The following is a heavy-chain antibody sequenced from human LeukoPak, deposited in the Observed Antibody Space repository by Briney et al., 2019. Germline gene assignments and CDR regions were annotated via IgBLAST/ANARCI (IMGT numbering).Heavy chain of an antibody. CDR1: GYTFTSYG. V-gene: IGHV1-69*04. CDR3: ARVVDYYGMDV. Sequence: SVKVSCKASGYTFTSYGISWVRQAPGQGLEWMGRIIPILGIANYAQKFQGRVTITADKSTSTAYMELSSLRSEDTAVYYCARVVDYYGMDVWGQGTTVTVSS. CDR2: IIPILGIA. J-gene: IGHJ6*02.